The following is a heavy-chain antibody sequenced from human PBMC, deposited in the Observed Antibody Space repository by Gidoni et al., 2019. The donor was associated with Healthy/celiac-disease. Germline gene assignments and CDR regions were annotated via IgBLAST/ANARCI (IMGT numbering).Heavy chain of an antibody. V-gene: IGHV3-33*01. CDR3: ARGAYGDGYKFGAFDY. D-gene: IGHD5-12*01. Sequence: QVQLVESGGGVVQPGRSLRLSCAASGFTFSSYGMHWVRQAPGKGLEWVAVIWYDGSNKYYADSVKGRFTISRDNSKNTLYLQMNSLRAEDTAVYYCARGAYGDGYKFGAFDYWGQGTLVTVSS. CDR2: IWYDGSNK. J-gene: IGHJ4*02. CDR1: GFTFSSYG.